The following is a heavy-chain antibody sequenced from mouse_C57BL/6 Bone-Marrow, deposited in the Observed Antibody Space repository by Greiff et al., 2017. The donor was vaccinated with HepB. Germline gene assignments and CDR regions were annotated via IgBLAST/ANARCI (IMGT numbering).Heavy chain of an antibody. CDR3: ATNWVPFFDY. Sequence: VQLQQSGPELVKPGASVKISCKASGYTFTDYYMNWVKQSHGKSLEWIGDINPNNGGTSYNQKFKGKATLTVDKSSSTAYMELRSLTSEDSAVYYCATNWVPFFDYWGQGTTLTVSS. CDR2: INPNNGGT. CDR1: GYTFTDYY. D-gene: IGHD4-1*01. J-gene: IGHJ2*01. V-gene: IGHV1-26*01.